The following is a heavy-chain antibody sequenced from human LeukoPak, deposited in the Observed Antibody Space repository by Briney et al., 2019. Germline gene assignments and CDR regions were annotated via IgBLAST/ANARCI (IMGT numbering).Heavy chain of an antibody. Sequence: GGSLRLSCAASGFTFSSYAMHWVRQAPGKGLEWVAVISYDGSNKYYADSVKGRFTISRDNSKNTLYLQMNSLRAEDTAVYYCARVIGGDYDAFDIWGQGTMVTVSS. CDR1: GFTFSSYA. CDR2: ISYDGSNK. J-gene: IGHJ3*02. V-gene: IGHV3-30-3*01. D-gene: IGHD4-17*01. CDR3: ARVIGGDYDAFDI.